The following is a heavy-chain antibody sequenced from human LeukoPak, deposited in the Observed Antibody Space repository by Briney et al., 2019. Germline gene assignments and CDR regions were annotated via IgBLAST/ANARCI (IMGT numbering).Heavy chain of an antibody. Sequence: SVKVSCKASGGTFSSYAISWVRQAPGQGLEWMGRIIPIFGIANYAQKFQGRVTITADKSTSTAYMELSSLRSVDTAVYYCARDRTDYSNLYYGMDVWGQGTTVTVSS. V-gene: IGHV1-69*04. CDR3: ARDRTDYSNLYYGMDV. CDR1: GGTFSSYA. J-gene: IGHJ6*02. D-gene: IGHD4-11*01. CDR2: IIPIFGIA.